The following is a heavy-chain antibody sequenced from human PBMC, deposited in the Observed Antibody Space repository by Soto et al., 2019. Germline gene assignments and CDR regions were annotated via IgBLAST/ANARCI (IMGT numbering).Heavy chain of an antibody. CDR2: INAGNGNT. V-gene: IGHV1-3*01. CDR1: GYAYTSYA. Sequence: SVEPTCKASGYAYTSYARHWVRQAPGQRLEWMGWINAGNGNTKYSQKFQGRVTITRDTSASTAYMELSSLRSEDTAVYYCARDSRTGYELDYWGQGTLVTVSS. CDR3: ARDSRTGYELDY. D-gene: IGHD5-12*01. J-gene: IGHJ4*02.